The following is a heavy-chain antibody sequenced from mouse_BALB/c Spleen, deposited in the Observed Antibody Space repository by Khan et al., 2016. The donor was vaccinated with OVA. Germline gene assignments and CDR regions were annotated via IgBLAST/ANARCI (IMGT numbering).Heavy chain of an antibody. V-gene: IGHV5-6*01. CDR3: TRLAYYYDSEGFAY. Sequence: EVQLVESGGDLVKPGGSLKLSCAASGFTFSTYGMSWVRQTPDKRLEWVATVSTGGGYTYYPDSVKGRFTISRDNARNTLYLHMSGLKSEDTAMFYLTRLAYYYDSEGFAYWGQGTLVTVSA. CDR1: GFTFSTYG. J-gene: IGHJ3*01. CDR2: VSTGGGYT. D-gene: IGHD1-1*01.